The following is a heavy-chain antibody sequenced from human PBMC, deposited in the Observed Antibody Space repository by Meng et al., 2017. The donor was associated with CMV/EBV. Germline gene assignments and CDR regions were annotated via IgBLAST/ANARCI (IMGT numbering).Heavy chain of an antibody. Sequence: GESLKISCAASGFTFSSYAMHWVRQAPGKGLEWVAVISYDGSNKYYADSVKGRFTISRDNSKNTLYLQMNSLRAEDTAVYYCARVLFGSLGYWGQGTLVTVSS. CDR3: ARVLFGSLGY. V-gene: IGHV3-30-3*01. CDR1: GFTFSSYA. CDR2: ISYDGSNK. D-gene: IGHD3-10*02. J-gene: IGHJ4*02.